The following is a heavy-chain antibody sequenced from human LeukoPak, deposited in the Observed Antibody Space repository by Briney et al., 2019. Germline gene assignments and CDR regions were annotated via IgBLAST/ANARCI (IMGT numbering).Heavy chain of an antibody. V-gene: IGHV1-18*01. CDR2: ISAYNGNT. CDR1: GYTFTSYG. J-gene: IGHJ3*02. D-gene: IGHD2-2*01. Sequence: ASVKVSCKASGYTFTSYGISWVRQAPGQGLEWMGWISAYNGNTNYAQKLQGRVTMTTDTSTSTAYMELRSLRSDDTAVYYCARDFGSSWGSSRGCAFDIWGQGTMVTVSS. CDR3: ARDFGSSWGSSRGCAFDI.